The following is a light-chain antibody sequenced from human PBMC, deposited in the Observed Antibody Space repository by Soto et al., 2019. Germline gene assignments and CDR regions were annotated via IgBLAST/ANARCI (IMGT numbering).Light chain of an antibody. CDR1: QSVSSN. V-gene: IGKV3-15*01. CDR3: QQYNNWPRT. J-gene: IGKJ5*01. CDR2: GAS. Sequence: EIVMTQSPATLSVSPGERATLSCRASQSVSSNLARYQQKPGQAPRRLIYGASTRATGIPARFSGSGSGTEFSRTISSLQSEGFGVYYCQQYNNWPRTFGQGTRLEIK.